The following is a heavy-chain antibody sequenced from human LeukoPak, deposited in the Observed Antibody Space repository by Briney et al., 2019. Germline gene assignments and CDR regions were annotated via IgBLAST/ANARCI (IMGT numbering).Heavy chain of an antibody. J-gene: IGHJ6*03. CDR2: ISYIGST. V-gene: IGHV4-59*11. CDR3: ARGRGSSSLYYYYYYMDV. CDR1: DDSFSSHY. D-gene: IGHD6-6*01. Sequence: KPSETLSLTCAVSDDSFSSHYWTWIRQPPGKGLEWIGYISYIGSTNYNPSLKSRVTISIDTSRNQFSLRLSSVTAADTAVYYCARGRGSSSLYYYYYYMDVWGKGTTVTVSS.